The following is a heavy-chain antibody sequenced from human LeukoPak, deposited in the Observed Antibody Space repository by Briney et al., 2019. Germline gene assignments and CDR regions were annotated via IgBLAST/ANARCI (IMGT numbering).Heavy chain of an antibody. D-gene: IGHD3-22*01. V-gene: IGHV4-59*01. CDR2: IYYSGST. CDR1: GGSISSYY. Sequence: PSETLSLTCTVSGGSISSYYWSWIRQPPGKGLEWIGYIYYSGSTNYNPSLKSRVTISVDTSKNQFSLKLSSVTAADTAVYYCARGAGGYYPDYFDYWGQGTLVTVSS. CDR3: ARGAGGYYPDYFDY. J-gene: IGHJ4*02.